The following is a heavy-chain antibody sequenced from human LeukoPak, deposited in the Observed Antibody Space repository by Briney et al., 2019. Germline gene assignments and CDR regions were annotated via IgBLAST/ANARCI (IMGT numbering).Heavy chain of an antibody. CDR1: GFTFSSYG. CDR3: ARGDGYNDAEYLQH. Sequence: GGSLRLSCAASGFTFSSYGMHWVRQAPGKGLEWVAVIRYDGSNKNYGDSVKGRFTISRDNSKKTLYLQMNSLRVEDTAVYYCARGDGYNDAEYLQHWGQGTLVTVS. J-gene: IGHJ1*01. CDR2: IRYDGSNK. D-gene: IGHD5-24*01. V-gene: IGHV3-33*01.